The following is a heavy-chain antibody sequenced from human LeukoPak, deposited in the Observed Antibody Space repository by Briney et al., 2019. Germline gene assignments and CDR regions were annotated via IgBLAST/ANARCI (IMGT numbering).Heavy chain of an antibody. J-gene: IGHJ6*02. D-gene: IGHD3-16*02. Sequence: SETLSLACTVSGGSISSSSYYWGWIRQPPGKGLEWIGSIYYSGSTNYNPSLKSRVTISVDTSKNQFSLKLSSVTAADTAVYYCARQGNDYVWGSYRSAMDVWGQGTTVTVSS. CDR2: IYYSGST. CDR1: GGSISSSSYY. V-gene: IGHV4-39*07. CDR3: ARQGNDYVWGSYRSAMDV.